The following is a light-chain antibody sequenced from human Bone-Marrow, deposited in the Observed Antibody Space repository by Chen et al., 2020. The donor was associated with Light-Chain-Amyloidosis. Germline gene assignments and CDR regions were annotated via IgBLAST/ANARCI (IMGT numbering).Light chain of an antibody. CDR2: RDT. V-gene: IGLV3-25*03. J-gene: IGLJ2*01. CDR3: QSADSSGTYEVI. CDR1: DLPTHY. Sequence: SYELTQPPSVSVSPGPTARITCSGDDLPTHYAYWYQQKPGQAPVLVIHRDTERPSDISERFSGSSSGTTATLTISGVQAEDEADYHCQSADSSGTYEVIFGGGTKLTVL.